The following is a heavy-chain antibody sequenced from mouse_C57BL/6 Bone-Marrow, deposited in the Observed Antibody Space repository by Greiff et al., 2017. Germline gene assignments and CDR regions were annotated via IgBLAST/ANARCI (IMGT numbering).Heavy chain of an antibody. V-gene: IGHV1-69*01. D-gene: IGHD3-2*02. CDR2: IDPSDSYT. CDR1: GYTFTSYW. CDR3: AREGDSSGLYYFDY. J-gene: IGHJ2*01. Sequence: VKLQQPGAELVMPGASVKLSCKASGYTFTSYWMHWVKQRPGQGLEWIGEIDPSDSYTNYNQKFKGKSTLTVDKSSSTAYMQLSSLTSEDSAVYYCAREGDSSGLYYFDYWGQGTTLTVSS.